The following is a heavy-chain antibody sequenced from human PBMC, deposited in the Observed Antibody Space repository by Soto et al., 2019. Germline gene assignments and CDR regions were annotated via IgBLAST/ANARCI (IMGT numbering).Heavy chain of an antibody. CDR3: LSDSNGYF. J-gene: IGHJ4*03. V-gene: IGHV3-23*01. D-gene: IGHD4-4*01. Sequence: GGSLRLSCAVSGFTFSNYSIAWVRQAPWKGLEWLSSIRADGSRTHYAASVKGRFTVSRDNSKNRLYLDMKSLRADDTALYYCLSDSNGYF. CDR2: IRADGSRT. CDR1: GFTFSNYS.